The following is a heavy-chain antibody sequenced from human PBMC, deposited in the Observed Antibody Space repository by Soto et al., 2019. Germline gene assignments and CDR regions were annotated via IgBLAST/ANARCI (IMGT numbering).Heavy chain of an antibody. CDR2: IDPSDSYT. CDR1: GYSFTSYW. D-gene: IGHD2-15*01. J-gene: IGHJ6*02. V-gene: IGHV5-10-1*01. Sequence: PGESLKISCKGSGYSFTSYWISWVRQMPGKGLEWMGRIDPSDSYTNYSPSFQGHVTISADKSISTAYLQWSSLKASDTAMYYCAGNAYCSGGSCYHYYYGMDVWGQGTTDTVSS. CDR3: AGNAYCSGGSCYHYYYGMDV.